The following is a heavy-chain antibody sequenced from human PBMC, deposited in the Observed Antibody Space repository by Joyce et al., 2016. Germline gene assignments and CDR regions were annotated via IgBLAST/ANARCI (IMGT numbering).Heavy chain of an antibody. CDR3: ARGNTYYYDTSGSFLDH. CDR2: IRSSSDTI. D-gene: IGHD3-22*01. V-gene: IGHV3-48*02. J-gene: IGHJ4*02. Sequence: EVQLVESGGDLVQPGGSLRLSCAASGFMFNSYIMNWVRQVPGKGLDWISYIRSSSDTIYYAESVKGRFTVSRDNAKNSLHLQMNSLRDEDTAIYYCARGNTYYYDTSGSFLDHWGQGTLVTVSS. CDR1: GFMFNSYI.